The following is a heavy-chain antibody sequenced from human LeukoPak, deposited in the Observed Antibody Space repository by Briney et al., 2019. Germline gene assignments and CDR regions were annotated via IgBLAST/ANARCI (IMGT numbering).Heavy chain of an antibody. D-gene: IGHD1-26*01. J-gene: IGHJ4*02. CDR3: AKALTLYSGSYPFSFDY. V-gene: IGHV3-23*01. CDR2: ISGSGGST. Sequence: PGGSLRLSCAASGFTFSSYAMSWVRQAPGKGLEWVSAISGSGGSTYYADSVKGRFTISRDNSKNTLFLQMNSLRAGDTAVYYCAKALTLYSGSYPFSFDYWGQGTLVTVSS. CDR1: GFTFSSYA.